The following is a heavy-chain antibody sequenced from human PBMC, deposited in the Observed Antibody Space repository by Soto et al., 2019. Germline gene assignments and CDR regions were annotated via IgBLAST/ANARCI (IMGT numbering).Heavy chain of an antibody. Sequence: GGSLRLSCAASGFTFSSYAMSWVRQAPGKGLEWVSAISGSGSSTYYADSLKGRFTISGDNSKNTLYLQMNSLRAEDTGVYYWAKDVRAYSSSWYRWFDPWGQGSLVTVSS. CDR3: AKDVRAYSSSWYRWFDP. V-gene: IGHV3-23*01. CDR1: GFTFSSYA. D-gene: IGHD6-13*01. CDR2: ISGSGSST. J-gene: IGHJ5*02.